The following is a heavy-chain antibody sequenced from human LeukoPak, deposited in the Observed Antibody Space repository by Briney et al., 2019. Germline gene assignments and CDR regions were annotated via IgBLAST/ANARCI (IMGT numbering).Heavy chain of an antibody. Sequence: GESLKISCKGSGYSFTSYWIGWVRQMPGKGLEWMGIIYPGDSDTRYSPSFQGQVTISADKSISTAYLQWSSLKASDTAMYYCARVLPLEWLSLAFDYWGQGTLVTVSS. CDR2: IYPGDSDT. CDR1: GYSFTSYW. V-gene: IGHV5-51*01. J-gene: IGHJ4*02. D-gene: IGHD3-3*01. CDR3: ARVLPLEWLSLAFDY.